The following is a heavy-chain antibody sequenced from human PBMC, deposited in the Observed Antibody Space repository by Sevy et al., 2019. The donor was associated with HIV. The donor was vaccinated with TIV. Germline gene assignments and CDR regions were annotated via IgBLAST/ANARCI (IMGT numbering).Heavy chain of an antibody. J-gene: IGHJ5*02. D-gene: IGHD3-3*01. CDR1: GYTFTAYY. V-gene: IGHV1-2*02. Sequence: ASVKVSCKASGYTFTAYYIHWVRQAPGQGLEWMGSINPNSGGTNYAQKFQGRVTLTSDTSINTAYMELSTLTSDDTAVYYCARSRFYLITNWFDPWGQGTLVTVSS. CDR3: ARSRFYLITNWFDP. CDR2: INPNSGGT.